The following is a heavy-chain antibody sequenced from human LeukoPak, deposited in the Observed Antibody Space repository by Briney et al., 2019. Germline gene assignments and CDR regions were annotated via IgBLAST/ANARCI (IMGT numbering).Heavy chain of an antibody. J-gene: IGHJ4*02. Sequence: SETLSLTCAVYGGSFSGYYWSWIRQPPGKGLEWIGEINHSGSTNYNPFLKSRVTISVDTSKNQFSLKLSSVTAADTAVYYCARGVTLRYFDWLKRRHYFDYWGQGTLVTVSS. V-gene: IGHV4-34*01. D-gene: IGHD3-9*01. CDR2: INHSGST. CDR3: ARGVTLRYFDWLKRRHYFDY. CDR1: GGSFSGYY.